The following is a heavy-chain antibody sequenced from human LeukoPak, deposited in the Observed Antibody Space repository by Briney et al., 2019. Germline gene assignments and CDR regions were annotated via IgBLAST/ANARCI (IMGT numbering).Heavy chain of an antibody. J-gene: IGHJ4*02. CDR1: GFTFSSYA. D-gene: IGHD3-22*01. Sequence: PGGSLRLSCAASGFTFSSYAMSLVRQAPGKGLEWVSAISGGGGSTYYADSVKGRFTISRDNSKNTLYLQMNSLRAEDTAVYYCARGDVDYDSSGYVYWGQGTLVTVSS. V-gene: IGHV3-23*01. CDR3: ARGDVDYDSSGYVY. CDR2: ISGGGGST.